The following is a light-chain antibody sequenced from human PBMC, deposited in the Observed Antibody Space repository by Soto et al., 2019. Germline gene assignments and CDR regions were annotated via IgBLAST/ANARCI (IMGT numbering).Light chain of an antibody. Sequence: QSVLTQPHSVSGAPGQRVTISCTGSRSNIGAGYDVHWYQQLPGTAPKLLIYGNSNRPSGVPDRFSGSKSGTSASLAITGLQAEYEADYYCQSYDSSLSGWVFGGGTKLTVL. CDR3: QSYDSSLSGWV. CDR1: RSNIGAGYD. V-gene: IGLV1-40*01. CDR2: GNS. J-gene: IGLJ3*02.